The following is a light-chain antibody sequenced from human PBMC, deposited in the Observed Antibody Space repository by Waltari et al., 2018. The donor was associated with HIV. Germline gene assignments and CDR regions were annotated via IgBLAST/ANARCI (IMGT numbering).Light chain of an antibody. CDR2: GAS. CDR3: QQYNIWPPLT. J-gene: IGKJ4*01. CDR1: QSVSRN. V-gene: IGKV3-15*01. Sequence: DIVMMQSPGTLSVSPGERATLSCRASQSVSRNLAWYQQKPGQPPRLLIYGASTRATGIPSRFSATGSGTEFTLTISSLQSEYFAVYYCQQYNIWPPLTFGGGTKVDMK.